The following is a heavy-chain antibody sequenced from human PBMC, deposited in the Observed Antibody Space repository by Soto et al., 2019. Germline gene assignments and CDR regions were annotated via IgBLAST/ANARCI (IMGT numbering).Heavy chain of an antibody. J-gene: IGHJ3*02. V-gene: IGHV4-34*01. D-gene: IGHD1-1*01. CDR2: ISHSGRT. Sequence: SETLSLTCAGYGGSFSGYYWSWIRQPPGKGLEWIGEISHSGRTNYNPSLKSRVTISIDMSRNHFSLKLSSVTAADTALYYCARVERGTATTVVDAFDIWGQGTMVTVSS. CDR3: ARVERGTATTVVDAFDI. CDR1: GGSFSGYY.